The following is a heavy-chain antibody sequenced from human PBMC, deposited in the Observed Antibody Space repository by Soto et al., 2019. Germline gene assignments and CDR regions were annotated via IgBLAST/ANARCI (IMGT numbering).Heavy chain of an antibody. D-gene: IGHD3-22*01. V-gene: IGHV3-23*01. CDR2: ISGSGGST. CDR3: AKLGSSGYFRGFAWFDP. J-gene: IGHJ5*02. CDR1: GFTFSSYA. Sequence: GGSLRLSCEASGFTFSSYAMSSVRQAPWTVLEWVSAISGSGGSTYYADSVKGRFTISRDNSKNTLYLQMNSLRAEDTAVYYCAKLGSSGYFRGFAWFDPWGQGTLVNVSS.